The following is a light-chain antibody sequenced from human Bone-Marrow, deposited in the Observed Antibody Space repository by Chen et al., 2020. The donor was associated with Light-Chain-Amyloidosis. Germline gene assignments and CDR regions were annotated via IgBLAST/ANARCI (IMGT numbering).Light chain of an antibody. CDR2: EDD. CDR3: QSYQGSSQGV. CDR1: SGSIATNY. V-gene: IGLV6-57*01. J-gene: IGLJ3*02. Sequence: NFMLTQPHPVSESPGKTVIISCTRSSGSIATNYVQWYQQRPGSSPPTVIYEDDPRPSGVPDRFSGSIDRASNSAALTISGLKTEDEADYYCQSYQGSSQGVFGGGTKLPVL.